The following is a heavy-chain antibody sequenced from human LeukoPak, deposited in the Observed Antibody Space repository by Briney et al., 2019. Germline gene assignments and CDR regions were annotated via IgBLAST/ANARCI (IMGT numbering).Heavy chain of an antibody. Sequence: PGGSLRLSCAASGXTFSNYGVHWVRQAPGKGQEWVAVIWYDGSNKYYADSVKGRFTISRDNSRTTLYLQMNSLRAEDTAVYYCARVGYCSGGSCYPDYYYFYGMDVWGQGTTVTVSS. D-gene: IGHD2-15*01. CDR1: GXTFSNYG. J-gene: IGHJ6*02. CDR2: IWYDGSNK. CDR3: ARVGYCSGGSCYPDYYYFYGMDV. V-gene: IGHV3-33*01.